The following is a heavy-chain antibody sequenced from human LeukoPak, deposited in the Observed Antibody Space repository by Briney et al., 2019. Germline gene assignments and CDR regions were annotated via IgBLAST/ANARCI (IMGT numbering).Heavy chain of an antibody. Sequence: SETLSLTCTVSGGSISSGDYYWSWIRQPPGKGLEWIGYIYYSGNTYYNPSLKSRVTISVDTSENQFSLNLSSVTAADTAVYYCARDHSSGYYYVRNWGQGTLVTVSS. D-gene: IGHD3-22*01. V-gene: IGHV4-30-4*08. CDR1: GGSISSGDYY. J-gene: IGHJ4*02. CDR3: ARDHSSGYYYVRN. CDR2: IYYSGNT.